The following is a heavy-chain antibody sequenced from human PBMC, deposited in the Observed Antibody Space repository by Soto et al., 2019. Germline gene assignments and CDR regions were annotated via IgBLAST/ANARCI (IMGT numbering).Heavy chain of an antibody. CDR3: AGRGADSGWSYGYFDL. CDR2: ISYSGST. V-gene: IGHV4-39*01. Sequence: QLQLQESGPGLVKPSETLSLTCTVSGGSISSSSYYWGWIRQPPGKGLEWIARISYSGSTYYNPSLKSRVTISVDTSKNQSSLKLSSVTAAATAVYYWAGRGADSGWSYGYFDLWGRGTLVTVSS. D-gene: IGHD6-19*01. J-gene: IGHJ2*01. CDR1: GGSISSSSYY.